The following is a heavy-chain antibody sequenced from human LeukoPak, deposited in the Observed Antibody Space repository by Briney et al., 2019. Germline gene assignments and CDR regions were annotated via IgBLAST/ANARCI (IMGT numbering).Heavy chain of an antibody. J-gene: IGHJ3*02. Sequence: SETLSLTCTVSDGSISSYYWSWIRQPAGKGLEWIGRISTSGSTNYNPSLKSRVTMSVDTSKNQFSLKLSSVTAADTAVYYCARHPGGITMIVVVIRDAFDIWGQGTMVTVSS. V-gene: IGHV4-4*07. CDR1: DGSISSYY. CDR2: ISTSGST. CDR3: ARHPGGITMIVVVIRDAFDI. D-gene: IGHD3-22*01.